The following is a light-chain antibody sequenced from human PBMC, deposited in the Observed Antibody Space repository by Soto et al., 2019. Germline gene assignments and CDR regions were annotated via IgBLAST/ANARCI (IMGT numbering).Light chain of an antibody. CDR2: AAS. Sequence: DIQMTQSPSSLSASVGDRVTITCRASQSISTYLNWYQQKPGKAPKLLMHAASSLDRGVPSRFSGSGSGTDFTLTISSLQPEDFATYSCQQSYRTPRTFGQGTKVDIK. CDR1: QSISTY. J-gene: IGKJ1*01. CDR3: QQSYRTPRT. V-gene: IGKV1-39*01.